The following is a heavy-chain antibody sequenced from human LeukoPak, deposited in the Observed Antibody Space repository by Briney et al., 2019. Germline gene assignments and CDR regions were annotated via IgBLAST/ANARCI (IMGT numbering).Heavy chain of an antibody. V-gene: IGHV4-30-2*01. CDR3: ARDQYSSGLFDY. CDR1: GGSISSGGYS. J-gene: IGHJ4*02. Sequence: SQTLSLTCAVSGGSISSGGYSWSWIRQPPGKGLEWIGYIYHSGSTYYNPSLKSRVTISVDRSKNQFSLKLSSVTAADTAVYYCARDQYSSGLFDYWGQGTLVTVSS. CDR2: IYHSGST. D-gene: IGHD6-19*01.